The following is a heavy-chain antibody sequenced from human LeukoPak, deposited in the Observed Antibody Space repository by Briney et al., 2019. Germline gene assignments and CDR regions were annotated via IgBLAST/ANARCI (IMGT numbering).Heavy chain of an antibody. V-gene: IGHV1-18*01. CDR1: GYTFISYG. CDR2: ISGYNGNT. J-gene: IGHJ4*02. D-gene: IGHD4-17*01. Sequence: GSVKVSCKASGYTFISYGISWVRQAPGQGLEWMGWISGYNGNTNYAQKLQGRVTMTTDTSTSTAYMELRSLRSDDTAVYYCARGGPDYGDYEIYFDYWGQGTLVTVSS. CDR3: ARGGPDYGDYEIYFDY.